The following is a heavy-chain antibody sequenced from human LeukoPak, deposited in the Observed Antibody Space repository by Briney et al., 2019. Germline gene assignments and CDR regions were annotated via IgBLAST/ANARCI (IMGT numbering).Heavy chain of an antibody. V-gene: IGHV3-33*08. Sequence: PGGSLRLSCAASGFTVSSNYMSWVRQAPGKGLEWVTVIWHDGSHKDYADSVKGRFTISRDNSKNTLYLQMNDLRAEDTAMYYCVRGWGSNVYASAFDVWGQGTMVTVSS. D-gene: IGHD3-16*01. CDR1: GFTVSSNY. CDR3: VRGWGSNVYASAFDV. J-gene: IGHJ3*01. CDR2: IWHDGSHK.